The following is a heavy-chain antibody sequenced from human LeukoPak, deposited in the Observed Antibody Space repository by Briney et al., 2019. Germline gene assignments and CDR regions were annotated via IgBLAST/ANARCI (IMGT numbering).Heavy chain of an antibody. CDR2: ISRDGSVT. V-gene: IGHV3-48*01. CDR3: ARDASYYDSSGYYDAFNI. CDR1: GFTFSSYV. Sequence: GGSLRLSCAASGFTFSSYVMTWVRQAPGKGLESVSYISRDGSVTHYVDSVRGRFTISRDNAKNSLYLQMNSLRVEDTAVYYCARDASYYDSSGYYDAFNIWGQGTMVTVSS. J-gene: IGHJ3*02. D-gene: IGHD3-22*01.